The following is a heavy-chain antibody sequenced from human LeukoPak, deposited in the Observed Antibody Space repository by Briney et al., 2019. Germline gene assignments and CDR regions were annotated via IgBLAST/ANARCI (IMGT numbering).Heavy chain of an antibody. J-gene: IGHJ4*02. V-gene: IGHV3-7*01. CDR2: INQDGSER. Sequence: GGSLRLSCAASGFTFSNYWMSWVRQAPGKGLDWVANINQDGSERYYVDSVKGRFSISRDNAKNSLYLQMNSLRAEDTAVYYCALGGSYGDYFNDYWGQGTLVTVSS. D-gene: IGHD4-17*01. CDR3: ALGGSYGDYFNDY. CDR1: GFTFSNYW.